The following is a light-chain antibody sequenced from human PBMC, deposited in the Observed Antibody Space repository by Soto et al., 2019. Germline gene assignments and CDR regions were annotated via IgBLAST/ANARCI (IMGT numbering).Light chain of an antibody. V-gene: IGLV2-14*01. Sequence: QSALTQPRSVSGSPGQSVAISCTGTSSDVGGYNYVSWYQQHPGKAPKLMIYDVSNRPSGVSNRFSGSKSGNTASLTISGLQAEDEADYYCSSYTSSSTLWVFGTGTKVTVL. CDR1: SSDVGGYNY. CDR3: SSYTSSSTLWV. CDR2: DVS. J-gene: IGLJ1*01.